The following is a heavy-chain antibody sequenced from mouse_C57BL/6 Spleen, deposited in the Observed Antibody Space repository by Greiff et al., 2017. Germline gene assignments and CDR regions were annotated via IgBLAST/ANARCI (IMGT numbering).Heavy chain of an antibody. J-gene: IGHJ3*01. CDR1: GYAFSSSW. V-gene: IGHV1-82*01. CDR2: IYPGDGDT. D-gene: IGHD2-4*01. Sequence: VQLQQSGPELVKPGASVKISCKASGYAFSSSWLNWVKQRPGKGLEWIGRIYPGDGDTNYNGKFKGKATLTAEKSSSTAYMQLSSLTSEDSAVYFCARDYDYVAWFAYWGQGTLVTVSA. CDR3: ARDYDYVAWFAY.